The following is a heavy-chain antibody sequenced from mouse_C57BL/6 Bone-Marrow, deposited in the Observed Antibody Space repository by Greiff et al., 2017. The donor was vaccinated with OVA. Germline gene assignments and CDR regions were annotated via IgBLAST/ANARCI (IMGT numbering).Heavy chain of an antibody. CDR2: INPNNGGT. V-gene: IGHV1-26*01. Sequence: VQLQQSGPELVKPGASVKISCKASGYTFTDYYMNWVKQSHGKSLEWIGDINPNNGGTSYNQKFKGKATLTVDKSSSTAYMELRSLTSEDSAVYYCARGTGKIDYWGQGTTLTVSS. CDR3: ARGTGKIDY. CDR1: GYTFTDYY. D-gene: IGHD4-1*01. J-gene: IGHJ2*01.